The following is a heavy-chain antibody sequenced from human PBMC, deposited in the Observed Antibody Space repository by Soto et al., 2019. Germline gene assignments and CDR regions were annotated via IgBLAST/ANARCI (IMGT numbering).Heavy chain of an antibody. D-gene: IGHD4-17*01. V-gene: IGHV3-30*18. CDR1: GFTFSSYG. CDR2: ISYDGSNK. Sequence: QVQLVESGGGVVQPGRSLRLSCAASGFTFSSYGMHWVRQAPGKGLEWVAVISYDGSNKYYADSVKGRFTISRDNSKNTLYLQLNSLGAEDTAVYYCAKDPDYGDYGSWFDPWGQGTLVTVSS. CDR3: AKDPDYGDYGSWFDP. J-gene: IGHJ5*02.